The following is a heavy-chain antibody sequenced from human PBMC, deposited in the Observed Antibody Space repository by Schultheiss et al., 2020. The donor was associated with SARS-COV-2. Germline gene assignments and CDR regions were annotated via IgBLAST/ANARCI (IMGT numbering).Heavy chain of an antibody. J-gene: IGHJ6*03. CDR3: ARARSSSSPLYHYYYMDV. CDR2: IYYSGST. CDR1: GGSISSYY. D-gene: IGHD6-6*01. Sequence: SETLSLTCTVSGGSISSYYWSWIRQPPGKGLEWIGSIYYSGSTNYNPSLKSRVTISVDTSKNQFSLKLSSVTAADTAVYYCARARSSSSPLYHYYYMDVWGKGTTVTVSS. V-gene: IGHV4-59*08.